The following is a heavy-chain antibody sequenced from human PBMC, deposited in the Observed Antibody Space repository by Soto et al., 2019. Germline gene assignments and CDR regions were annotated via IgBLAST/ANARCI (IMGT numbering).Heavy chain of an antibody. V-gene: IGHV3-48*03. CDR3: ASERLCGDDCYFSDN. Sequence: LRLSCSASGFTPRNYEMNWVRQAPGKGLEWISKISGSNNNIYYEDSVRGRFTISRDNAKNSLYLQMNSLRAEDTAIYYCASERLCGDDCYFSDNWGQATQVTVSS. J-gene: IGHJ4*02. D-gene: IGHD2-21*02. CDR2: ISGSNNNI. CDR1: GFTPRNYE.